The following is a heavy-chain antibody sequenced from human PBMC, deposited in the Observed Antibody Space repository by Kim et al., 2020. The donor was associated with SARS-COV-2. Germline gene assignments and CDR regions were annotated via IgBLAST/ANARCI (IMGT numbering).Heavy chain of an antibody. CDR3: ARGRGSTIFGVVIMYGGMDV. D-gene: IGHD3-3*01. CDR2: IWYDGSNK. V-gene: IGHV3-33*01. J-gene: IGHJ6*02. Sequence: GGSLRLSCAASGFTFSSYGMHWVRQAPGKGLEWVAVIWYDGSNKYYVDSVKGRFTISRDNSKNTLYLQMNSLRAEDTAVYYCARGRGSTIFGVVIMYGGMDVWGQGTTVTVSS. CDR1: GFTFSSYG.